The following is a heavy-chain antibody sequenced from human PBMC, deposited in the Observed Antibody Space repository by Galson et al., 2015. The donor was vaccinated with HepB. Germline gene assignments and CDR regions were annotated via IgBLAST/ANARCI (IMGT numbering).Heavy chain of an antibody. Sequence: SLRLPCAASGFTFSSYSMNWVRQAPGKGLEWVSSISSSSSYIYYADSVKGRFTISRDNAKNSLYLQMNSLRAEDTAVYYCARKPFDAFDIWGQGTMVTVSS. CDR2: ISSSSSYI. J-gene: IGHJ3*02. CDR1: GFTFSSYS. V-gene: IGHV3-21*01. CDR3: ARKPFDAFDI.